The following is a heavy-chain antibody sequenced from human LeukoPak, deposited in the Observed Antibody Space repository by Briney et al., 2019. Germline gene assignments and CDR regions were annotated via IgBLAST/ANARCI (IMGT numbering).Heavy chain of an antibody. CDR1: GFTFITYA. D-gene: IGHD3-22*01. Sequence: GGSLRLSCAASGFTFITYAMTWVRQAPGKGLEWVSAISGTGGSTYYADSVRGRSTISRDNSKNTLYLQMNSLRAEDTAVYYCAKKGYYDGSGYYMYYFDHWGQGTLVTVSS. V-gene: IGHV3-23*01. CDR3: AKKGYYDGSGYYMYYFDH. J-gene: IGHJ4*02. CDR2: ISGTGGST.